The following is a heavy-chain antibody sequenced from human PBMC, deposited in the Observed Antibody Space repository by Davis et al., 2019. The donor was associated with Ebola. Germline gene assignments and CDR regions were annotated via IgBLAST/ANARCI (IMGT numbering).Heavy chain of an antibody. CDR1: GFTFSNAW. CDR3: ARPGATNDY. CDR2: INHSGST. D-gene: IGHD1-26*01. J-gene: IGHJ4*02. V-gene: IGHV4-34*01. Sequence: LSCPASGFTFSNAWMNWIRQPPGKGLEWIGEINHSGSTNYNPSLKSRVTISVDTSKNQFSLKLSSVTAADTAVYYCARPGATNDYWGQGTLVTVSS.